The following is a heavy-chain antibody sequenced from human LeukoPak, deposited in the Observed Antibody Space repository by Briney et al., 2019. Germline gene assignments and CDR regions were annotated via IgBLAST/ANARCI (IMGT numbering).Heavy chain of an antibody. Sequence: GGSLRLSCAASGFTFSSYEMNWVRQAPGKGLEWVSYISSSGSTIYYADSVKGRFTISRDNAKNSLYLQMNSLRAEDTAVYYCVREYILTGYSDAFDIWGQGTMVTVSS. CDR3: VREYILTGYSDAFDI. CDR2: ISSSGSTI. V-gene: IGHV3-48*03. D-gene: IGHD3-9*01. CDR1: GFTFSSYE. J-gene: IGHJ3*02.